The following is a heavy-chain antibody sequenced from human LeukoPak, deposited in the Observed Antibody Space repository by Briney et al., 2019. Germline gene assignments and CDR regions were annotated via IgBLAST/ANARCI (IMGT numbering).Heavy chain of an antibody. V-gene: IGHV3-64D*09. CDR2: ISSNGGST. Sequence: GGSLRLSCSASGFTFSNYAMHWVRQAPGKGLEYVSAISSNGGSTYYADSVKGRFTISRDNSKNTPHLQMSSLRAEDTAVYYCVRGSAFGDLDSWGQGTLVTVSS. D-gene: IGHD3-10*01. J-gene: IGHJ4*02. CDR1: GFTFSNYA. CDR3: VRGSAFGDLDS.